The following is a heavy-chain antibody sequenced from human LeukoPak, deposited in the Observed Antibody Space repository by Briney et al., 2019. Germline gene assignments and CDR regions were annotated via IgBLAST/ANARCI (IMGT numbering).Heavy chain of an antibody. V-gene: IGHV3-30-3*01. D-gene: IGHD5-18*01. Sequence: PGGSLRLSCAASGFTFSSYAMHWVRQAPGKGLKWVAVISYDGSNKYYADSVKGRFTISRDNSKNTLYLQMNSLRAEDTAVYYCARGRGYSYGYVDYWGQGTLVTVSS. CDR1: GFTFSSYA. J-gene: IGHJ4*02. CDR3: ARGRGYSYGYVDY. CDR2: ISYDGSNK.